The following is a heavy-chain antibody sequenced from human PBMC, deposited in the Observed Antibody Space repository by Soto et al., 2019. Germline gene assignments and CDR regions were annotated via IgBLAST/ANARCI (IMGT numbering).Heavy chain of an antibody. D-gene: IGHD1-20*01. CDR2: IKQDGSEK. J-gene: IGHJ4*02. CDR1: GFTFSSYW. Sequence: PGGSLRLSCAASGFTFSSYWMSWVRQAPGKGLEWVANIKQDGSEKYYVDSVKGRFTISRDNAKNTLYLQMDSLRAEDTAVYYCARGVTVGVTGPDYWGQGKLVTSPQ. CDR3: ARGVTVGVTGPDY. V-gene: IGHV3-7*03.